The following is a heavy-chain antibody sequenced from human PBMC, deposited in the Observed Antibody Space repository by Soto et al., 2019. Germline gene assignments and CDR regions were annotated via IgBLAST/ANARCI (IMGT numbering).Heavy chain of an antibody. CDR1: GASIGSGSYS. D-gene: IGHD3-10*01. CDR2: LHHSGDT. V-gene: IGHV4-30-2*01. CDR3: ARFPLWFGELDY. Sequence: QLQLQESGSGLVRPSQTLSLTCTVSGASIGSGSYSWNWIRQPPGKGLEWIGYLHHSGDTYFNPSLRRPVSISVHRSNNQFSLKLISVTAADTAVYYCARFPLWFGELDYWGQGALVTVSS. J-gene: IGHJ4*02.